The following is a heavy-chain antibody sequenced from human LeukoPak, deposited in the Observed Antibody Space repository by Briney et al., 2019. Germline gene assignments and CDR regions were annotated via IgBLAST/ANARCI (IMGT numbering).Heavy chain of an antibody. CDR3: AKGSSISGSFEPYYFDY. J-gene: IGHJ4*02. CDR1: GSTFDDYT. V-gene: IGHV3-43*01. Sequence: HPGGSLRLSCAASGSTFDDYTMHWVRQAPGKGLEWVSLISWDGGSTYYADSVKGRFTISRDNSKNSLYLQMNSLRTEDTALYYCAKGSSISGSFEPYYFDYWGQGTLVTVSS. CDR2: ISWDGGST. D-gene: IGHD1-26*01.